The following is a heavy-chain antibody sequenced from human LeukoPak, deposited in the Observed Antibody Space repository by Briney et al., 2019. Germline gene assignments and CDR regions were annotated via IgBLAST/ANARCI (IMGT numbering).Heavy chain of an antibody. V-gene: IGHV3-23*01. J-gene: IGHJ6*03. Sequence: SGGSLRLSCAASGFTFSSYAMSWVRQAPGKGLEWVSAISGSGGSTYYADSVKGRFAISTDNSKNRLYLQMNSLRAEDTALYYCAKSSEDKFDFWSGSYTTYYYYYMDVWGKGATVTVSS. CDR3: AKSSEDKFDFWSGSYTTYYYYYMDV. CDR1: GFTFSSYA. D-gene: IGHD3-3*01. CDR2: ISGSGGST.